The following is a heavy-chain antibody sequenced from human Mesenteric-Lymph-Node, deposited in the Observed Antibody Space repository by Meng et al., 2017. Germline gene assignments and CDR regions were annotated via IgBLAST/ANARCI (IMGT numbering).Heavy chain of an antibody. V-gene: IGHV1-24*01. CDR1: GYTLTELS. Sequence: LVRSGARVRKPGSSVKASCKVAGYTLTELSMHGVRQAPGKGLEWMGGFDPEDGETIYAQKFQGRVTMTEDTSTDTAYMELSSLRSEDTAVYYCATGRGYYDSSGYWDWGQGTLVTVSS. CDR3: ATGRGYYDSSGYWD. J-gene: IGHJ4*02. D-gene: IGHD3-22*01. CDR2: FDPEDGET.